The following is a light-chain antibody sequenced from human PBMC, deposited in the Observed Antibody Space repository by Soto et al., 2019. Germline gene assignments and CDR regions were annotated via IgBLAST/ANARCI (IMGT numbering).Light chain of an antibody. CDR3: SSYTSSSTLEV. V-gene: IGLV2-14*01. CDR2: EVT. J-gene: IGLJ1*01. Sequence: QSALTQPASVSGSPGQSITMSCTGTSSDVGGYNYVSWYQQHPGKVPKLMIYEVTNRPSGVSNRFSGSKSGNTASLTISGLQAEDEADYYCSSYTSSSTLEVFGTGTKLTVL. CDR1: SSDVGGYNY.